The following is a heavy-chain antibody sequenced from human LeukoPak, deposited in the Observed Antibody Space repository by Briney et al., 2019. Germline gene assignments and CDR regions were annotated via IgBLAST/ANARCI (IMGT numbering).Heavy chain of an antibody. V-gene: IGHV1-24*01. CDR2: FDPEDGET. J-gene: IGHJ4*02. D-gene: IGHD3-22*01. CDR1: GYTLTELS. CDR3: ATLYDSSGYYYDY. Sequence: ASVNVSCKVSGYTLTELSMHWVRQAPGKGLEWMGGFDPEDGETIYAQKFQGRVTMTEDTSTDKAYMEMRRLRSEDTAVYYCATLYDSSGYYYDYWGEGTLVTVSS.